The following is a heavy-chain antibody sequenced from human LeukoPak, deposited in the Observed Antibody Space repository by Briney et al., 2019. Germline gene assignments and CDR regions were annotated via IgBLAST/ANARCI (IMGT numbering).Heavy chain of an antibody. CDR2: IYYSGST. CDR1: GGSLSSGGYY. J-gene: IGHJ6*02. D-gene: IGHD6-6*01. Sequence: SRTLSLTCTVSGGSLSSGGYYWSWIRQHPGKGLEWIGYIYYSGSTYYNPSLKSRVTISVDTSKNQFSLKLSSVTAADTAVYYCARDSSSSPYYYYGMDVWGQGTTVTVSS. CDR3: ARDSSSSPYYYYGMDV. V-gene: IGHV4-31*03.